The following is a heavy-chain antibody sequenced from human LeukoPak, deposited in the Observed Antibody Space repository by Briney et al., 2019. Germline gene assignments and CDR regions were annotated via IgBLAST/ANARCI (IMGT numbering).Heavy chain of an antibody. V-gene: IGHV5-51*01. CDR1: GYSFTSYW. J-gene: IGHJ6*02. CDR2: IYPGDSDT. Sequence: GESLKISCKGSGYSFTSYWIGWVRQMPGKGLELMGIIYPGDSDTRYSPSFQGQVTISADKSISTAYLQWSSLKASDTAMYYCARLGCSGGSCYRNYYYYYGMDVWGQGTTVTVSS. D-gene: IGHD2-15*01. CDR3: ARLGCSGGSCYRNYYYYYGMDV.